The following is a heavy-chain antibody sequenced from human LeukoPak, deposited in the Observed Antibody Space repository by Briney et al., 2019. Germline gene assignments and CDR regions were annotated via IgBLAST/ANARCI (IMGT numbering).Heavy chain of an antibody. CDR2: IYTYGIT. CDR1: GGSISSYY. D-gene: IGHD5-12*01. Sequence: PSETLSLTCTVSGGSISSYYWSWIRQPAGKGLEWIGRIYTYGITNYNPSLKSRVTMSVEKSKNQFSLRLSSLTAADTAVYYCARGTDSGYDDWGHGMLVTVSS. J-gene: IGHJ4*01. CDR3: ARGTDSGYDD. V-gene: IGHV4-4*07.